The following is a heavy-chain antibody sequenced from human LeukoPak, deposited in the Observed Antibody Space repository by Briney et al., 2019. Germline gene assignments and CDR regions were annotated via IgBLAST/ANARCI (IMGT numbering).Heavy chain of an antibody. CDR1: GGSISSYY. J-gene: IGHJ3*01. V-gene: IGHV4-59*01. Sequence: SETLSLTCTVSGGSISSYYWSWIRQPPGKGLEWIGYIYYSGSTNYNPSLKSRVTISVDSSKNQFSLKMSSVAAADTAVYYCAGAVAYCGGDCYNSAFDLWGQGKMVTVSS. CDR3: AGAVAYCGGDCYNSAFDL. D-gene: IGHD2-21*02. CDR2: IYYSGST.